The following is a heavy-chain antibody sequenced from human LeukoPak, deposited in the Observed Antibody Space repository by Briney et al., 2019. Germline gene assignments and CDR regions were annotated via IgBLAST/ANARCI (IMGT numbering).Heavy chain of an antibody. Sequence: PSGTLSLTCAVSGDSISSSTWWSWVRQPPGKGLEWIGEIYHSGNTNYNPSLKSPVTISIDRSKNQFSLKLTSVTAADTAVYYCARGSSSWYFDFWGQGTLVTVSS. CDR2: IYHSGNT. CDR3: ARGSSSWYFDF. CDR1: GDSISSSTW. D-gene: IGHD6-13*01. J-gene: IGHJ4*02. V-gene: IGHV4-4*02.